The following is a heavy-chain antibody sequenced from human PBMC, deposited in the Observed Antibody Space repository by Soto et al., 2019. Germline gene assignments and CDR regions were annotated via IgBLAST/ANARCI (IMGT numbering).Heavy chain of an antibody. Sequence: PSETLSLTCTVSGGSISTFYWNWIRQPPGRGLEWIAYISYSGITDYNPSLKSRVTISVDTSKNQFSLRLRSVTAADTAVYYCARGARGSYYYYYGMEVWGQGTTVT. CDR2: ISYSGIT. CDR3: ARGARGSYYYYYGMEV. CDR1: GGSISTFY. V-gene: IGHV4-59*01. D-gene: IGHD6-6*01. J-gene: IGHJ6*02.